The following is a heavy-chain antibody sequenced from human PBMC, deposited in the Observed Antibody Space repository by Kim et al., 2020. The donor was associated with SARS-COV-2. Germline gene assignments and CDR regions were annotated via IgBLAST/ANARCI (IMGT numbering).Heavy chain of an antibody. D-gene: IGHD6-13*01. CDR2: ISGSGGST. J-gene: IGHJ4*02. CDR1: GFTFSSYA. CDR3: AKDLAAGSSREGIFDY. Sequence: GGSLRLSCAASGFTFSSYAMSWVRQAPGKGLEWVSAISGSGGSTYYADSVKGRFTISRDNSKNTLYLQMNSLRAEDTAVYYCAKDLAAGSSREGIFDYWGQGTLVTVSS. V-gene: IGHV3-23*01.